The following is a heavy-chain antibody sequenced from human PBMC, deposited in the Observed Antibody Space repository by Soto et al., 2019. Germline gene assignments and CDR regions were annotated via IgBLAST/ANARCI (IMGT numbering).Heavy chain of an antibody. Sequence: QVQLVESGGGVVQPGRSLRLSCAASGFTFSSYGMHWVRQAPGKGLEWVAVISYDGSNKYYADSVKGRFTISSDNSKNTLYQQMNSLRAEDTAVYYCAKDQSIGPYPYYYYYGMDVWGQGTTVTGSS. CDR2: ISYDGSNK. V-gene: IGHV3-30*18. CDR1: GFTFSSYG. CDR3: AKDQSIGPYPYYYYYGMDV. J-gene: IGHJ6*02. D-gene: IGHD2-2*02.